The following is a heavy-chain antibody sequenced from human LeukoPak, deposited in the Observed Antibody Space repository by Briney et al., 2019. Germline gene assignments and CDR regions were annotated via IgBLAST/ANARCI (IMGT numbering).Heavy chain of an antibody. CDR3: AKGLTIFGLPEGNWFDP. D-gene: IGHD3-3*01. J-gene: IGHJ5*02. CDR1: GITFSSYG. Sequence: GRSLRLSCAASGITFSSYGMHWVRQAPGKGLEWVAVISYDGSNKYYADSVKGRFTISRNNSKNTLYLQMNSLRAEDTAVYYCAKGLTIFGLPEGNWFDPWGQGTLVTVSS. V-gene: IGHV3-30*18. CDR2: ISYDGSNK.